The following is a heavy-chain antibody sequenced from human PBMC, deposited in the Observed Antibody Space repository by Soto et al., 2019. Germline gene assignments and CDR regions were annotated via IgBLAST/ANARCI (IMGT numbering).Heavy chain of an antibody. D-gene: IGHD3-16*01. V-gene: IGHV1-46*03. J-gene: IGHJ4*02. CDR3: ARFLGGLSGSYFDY. CDR1: GYTFANFY. CDR2: INPGDGTT. Sequence: ASVKVSCKTGGYTFANFYLHWVRQAPGQGLEWMGLINPGDGTTKYAHKFQGRVTMTRDTSTSTVYMDVSSLRSEDTAVYYCARFLGGLSGSYFDYWGQGTLVTVSS.